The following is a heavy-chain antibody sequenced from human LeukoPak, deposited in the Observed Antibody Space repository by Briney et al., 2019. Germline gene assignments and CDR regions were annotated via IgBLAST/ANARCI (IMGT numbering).Heavy chain of an antibody. CDR2: IWYDGSNK. J-gene: IGHJ4*02. CDR1: GFTFSSYG. CDR3: TRDTDYYGSGIHFDY. Sequence: GRSLRLSCAASGFTFSSYGMHWVRQPPGKGLEWVAVIWYDGSNKYYADSVKGRFTISRDDSKNTLYLQMNSLTAEDTAVYYCTRDTDYYGSGIHFDYWGQGTLVTVSS. D-gene: IGHD3-10*01. V-gene: IGHV3-33*01.